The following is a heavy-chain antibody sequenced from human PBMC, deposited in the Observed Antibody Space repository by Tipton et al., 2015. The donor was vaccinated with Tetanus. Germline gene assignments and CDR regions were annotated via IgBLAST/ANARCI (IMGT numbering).Heavy chain of an antibody. CDR1: GYNFVNFG. D-gene: IGHD6-25*01. CDR3: ARVQEQRIYYYGMDV. V-gene: IGHV1-18*01. Sequence: QSGAEVKEPGASVKVSCKASGYNFVNFGISWVRQAPGQGLEWMGWISAYNGKTKYAQRLQGRATMTTDRSASTAYMDLRRLRSDATAVYYCARVQEQRIYYYGMDVSGQGTSVTVSS. J-gene: IGHJ6*02. CDR2: ISAYNGKT.